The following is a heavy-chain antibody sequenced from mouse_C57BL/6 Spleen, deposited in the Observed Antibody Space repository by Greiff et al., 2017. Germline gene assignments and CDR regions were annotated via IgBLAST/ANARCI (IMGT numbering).Heavy chain of an antibody. CDR1: GFTFSSYA. D-gene: IGHD1-1*01. J-gene: IGHJ2*01. Sequence: DVHLVESGGGLVKPGGSLKLSCAASGFTFSSYAMSWVRQTPEKRLEWVATISDGGSYTYYPDNVKGRFTISRDNAKNNLYLQMSHLKSEDTAMYYCARDGSGYWGQGTTLTVSS. V-gene: IGHV5-4*01. CDR2: ISDGGSYT. CDR3: ARDGSGY.